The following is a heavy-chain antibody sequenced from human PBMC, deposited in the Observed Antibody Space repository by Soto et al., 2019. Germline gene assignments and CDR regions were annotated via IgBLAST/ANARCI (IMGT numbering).Heavy chain of an antibody. J-gene: IGHJ4*02. V-gene: IGHV4-39*01. CDR3: ARRTGGDLFDY. D-gene: IGHD7-27*01. Sequence: SETLSLTCTVSGGSISSSSYYWGWIRQPPGKGLEWIGSIYYSGSTYYNPSLKSRVTISVDTSKNQFSLKLSSVTAADTAVYYCARRTGGDLFDYWGQGTLVTVSS. CDR2: IYYSGST. CDR1: GGSISSSSYY.